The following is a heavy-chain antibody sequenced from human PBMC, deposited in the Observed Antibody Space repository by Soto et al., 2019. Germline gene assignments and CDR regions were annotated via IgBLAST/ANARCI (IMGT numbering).Heavy chain of an antibody. CDR3: ADIAVSHTGDY. D-gene: IGHD6-19*01. J-gene: IGHJ4*02. CDR2: IKRKIDGETT. CDR1: GFTFTNAW. V-gene: IGHV3-15*07. Sequence: EVQLVESGGGLVKPGGSLRLSCAASGFTFTNAWMNWVRQAPGKGLEWVGRIKRKIDGETTDYAAPVKGRFTISRDDSKNTLYLQMNSLQTEDTGVYYCADIAVSHTGDYWGQGTLVTVSP.